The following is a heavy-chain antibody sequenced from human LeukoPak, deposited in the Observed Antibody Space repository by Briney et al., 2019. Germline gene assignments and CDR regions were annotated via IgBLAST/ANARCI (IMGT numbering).Heavy chain of an antibody. J-gene: IGHJ6*02. V-gene: IGHV3-30-3*01. CDR1: GFTFSSYA. CDR2: ISYDGSNK. CDR3: AKENLGVGYSSGESYYYYYGMDV. Sequence: PGGSLRLSCAASGFTFSSYAMHWVRQAPGKGLEWVAVISYDGSNKYYADSVKGRFTISRDNSKNTLYLQMNSLRAEDTAVYYCAKENLGVGYSSGESYYYYYGMDVWGQGTTVTVSS. D-gene: IGHD6-19*01.